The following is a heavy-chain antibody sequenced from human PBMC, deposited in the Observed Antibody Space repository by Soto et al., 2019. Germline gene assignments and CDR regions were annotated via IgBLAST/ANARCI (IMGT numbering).Heavy chain of an antibody. CDR1: GFSLSNSGVG. D-gene: IGHD4-17*01. CDR2: IYGDNDK. CDR3: AHCTLHDYGDYDPGTSHVFDX. Sequence: QITLKESGPSPVKPTQTLTVTCTFSGFSLSNSGVGVAWIRQPPGKALEWLALIYGDNDKRYRPSLKTRLTITKDTSKNQVVLTMTNMDPVDTATYYCAHCTLHDYGDYDPGTSHVFDXXGXXTXVTVXS. J-gene: IGHJ4*01. V-gene: IGHV2-5*02.